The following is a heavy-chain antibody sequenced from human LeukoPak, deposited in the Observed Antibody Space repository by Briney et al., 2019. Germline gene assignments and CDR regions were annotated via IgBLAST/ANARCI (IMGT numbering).Heavy chain of an antibody. CDR1: GFTFSSYS. D-gene: IGHD6-13*01. Sequence: GGSLRLSCAPSGFTFSSYSINWVRQAPGKGLEWVSYISSGGGTIYYADSVKGRFTISRDNAKNSLYLQMNSLRDEDTAVYYCARDLSSTWYFFAYWGQGTLVIVSS. J-gene: IGHJ4*02. CDR2: ISSGGGTI. CDR3: ARDLSSTWYFFAY. V-gene: IGHV3-48*02.